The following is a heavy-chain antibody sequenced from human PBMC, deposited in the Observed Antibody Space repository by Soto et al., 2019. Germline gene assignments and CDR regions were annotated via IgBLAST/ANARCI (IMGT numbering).Heavy chain of an antibody. D-gene: IGHD3-22*01. J-gene: IGHJ3*01. V-gene: IGHV1-69*02. Sequence: QVQLVQSGAEMKKVGSSVKVSCRPSGGTFRTNSVSWVRQAPGQGLEWMGKIIPIVDIVNSAQKFRDRITLTADRSTSTVYMDLTSLRSDDTAVYYCASHASSASDAFDVWGQGTTVTVFS. CDR2: IIPIVDIV. CDR1: GGTFRTNS. CDR3: ASHASSASDAFDV.